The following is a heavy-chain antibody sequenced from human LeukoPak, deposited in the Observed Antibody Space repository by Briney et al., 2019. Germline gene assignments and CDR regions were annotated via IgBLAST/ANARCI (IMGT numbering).Heavy chain of an antibody. CDR1: GDSISSGSYD. V-gene: IGHV4-61*02. CDR3: AKDSDPDTAMVVSPDY. CDR2: VSTSGST. J-gene: IGHJ4*02. D-gene: IGHD5-18*01. Sequence: SESLSLTCTVSGDSISSGSYDWRWIRQPAGEGLEWIVRVSTSGSTNYNPSRKSRTTISVDTSKNQFSLKLTSVTAADTAVYYCAKDSDPDTAMVVSPDYWGQGTLVTVSS.